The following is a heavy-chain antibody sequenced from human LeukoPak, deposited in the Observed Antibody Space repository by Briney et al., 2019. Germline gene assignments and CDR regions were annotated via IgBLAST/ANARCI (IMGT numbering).Heavy chain of an antibody. Sequence: GGSLRLSCATSGFTFSSYAMSWVRQAPGKGLEWVSGIGASGGSTYYADSVKGRFTISRDNSKNTLYLQMNSLRTEDTAVYCCAKAESYDILTGLDYWGQGTLVTVSS. CDR2: IGASGGST. V-gene: IGHV3-23*01. J-gene: IGHJ4*02. CDR1: GFTFSSYA. D-gene: IGHD3-9*01. CDR3: AKAESYDILTGLDY.